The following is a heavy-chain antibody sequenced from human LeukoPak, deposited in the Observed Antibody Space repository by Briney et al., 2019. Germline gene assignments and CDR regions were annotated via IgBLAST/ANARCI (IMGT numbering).Heavy chain of an antibody. Sequence: SETLSLTCTVSGGSISSYYWSWIRQPPGKGREWIGFIFYSGSTNYNPSLKSRVTISLNTSKTQFSLKLSSVTAADTAVYYCARGTFWSGYYHDYWGQGTLVTVSS. CDR2: IFYSGST. J-gene: IGHJ4*02. D-gene: IGHD3-3*01. V-gene: IGHV4-59*01. CDR3: ARGTFWSGYYHDY. CDR1: GGSISSYY.